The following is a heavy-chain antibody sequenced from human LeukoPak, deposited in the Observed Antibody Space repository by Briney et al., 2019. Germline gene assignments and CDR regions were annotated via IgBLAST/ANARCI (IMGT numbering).Heavy chain of an antibody. J-gene: IGHJ3*02. CDR1: GFTFSSYS. V-gene: IGHV3-21*04. Sequence: GGSLRLSCAASGFTFSSYSMNWVRQAPGKGLEWVSSISSSSSYIYYADSVKGRFTISRDNSKNTLYLQMNSLRAEDTAVYYCAKDRGLVGATGAFDIWGQGTMVTVSS. CDR3: AKDRGLVGATGAFDI. D-gene: IGHD1-26*01. CDR2: ISSSSSYI.